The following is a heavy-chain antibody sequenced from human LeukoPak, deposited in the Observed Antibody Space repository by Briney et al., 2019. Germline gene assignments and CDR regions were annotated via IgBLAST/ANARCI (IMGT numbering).Heavy chain of an antibody. V-gene: IGHV4-59*01. J-gene: IGHJ6*03. Sequence: SETLSLTCTVSGGSISSYYWSWIRQPPGKGLEWIGYIYYSGSTNYNPSLKSRVTISVDTSKNQFSLKLSSVTAADTAVYYCARDRAGDSSGWDLYYYYYMDVWGKGTTVTVSS. D-gene: IGHD6-19*01. CDR3: ARDRAGDSSGWDLYYYYYMDV. CDR1: GGSISSYY. CDR2: IYYSGST.